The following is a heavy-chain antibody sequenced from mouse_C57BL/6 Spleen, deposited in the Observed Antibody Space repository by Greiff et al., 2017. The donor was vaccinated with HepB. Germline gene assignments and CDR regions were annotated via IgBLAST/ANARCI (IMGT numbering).Heavy chain of an antibody. D-gene: IGHD1-1*01. CDR1: GYTFTSYW. J-gene: IGHJ1*03. CDR3: ARATVVATRYFDV. CDR2: IHPNSGST. Sequence: VQLQQSGAELVKPGASVKLSCKASGYTFTSYWMHWVKQRPGQGLEWIGMIHPNSGSTNYNEKFKSKATLTVDKSSSTAYMQLSSLTSEDSAVYYCARATVVATRYFDVWGTGTTVTVSS. V-gene: IGHV1-64*01.